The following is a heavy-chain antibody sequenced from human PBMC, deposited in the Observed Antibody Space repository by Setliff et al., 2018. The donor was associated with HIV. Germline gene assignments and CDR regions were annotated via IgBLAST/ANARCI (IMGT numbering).Heavy chain of an antibody. CDR1: GFTFSFHA. Sequence: GGSLRLSCAASGFTFSFHAMTWVRQAPGKGLEWVSGINGDGDSTYYADSVKGRFTVSRDNSKDTLTLQMNDLRAEDTALYYCAKDYTPTFWEYNWFDVWGQGTQVTVSS. D-gene: IGHD3-16*01. CDR3: AKDYTPTFWEYNWFDV. V-gene: IGHV3-23*01. CDR2: INGDGDST. J-gene: IGHJ5*02.